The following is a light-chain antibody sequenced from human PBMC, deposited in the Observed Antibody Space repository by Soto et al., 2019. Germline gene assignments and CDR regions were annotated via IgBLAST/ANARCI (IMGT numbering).Light chain of an antibody. V-gene: IGLV2-14*03. Sequence: LTQPASVSGSPGQAITISCTRASSDVGGFDHVSWYQQHPGKVPRLLIYDVSSRPSGVSDRFSGSKSGNTASLTISGLQAEDEADYYCNSFTTTNTYVFGTGTKVTVL. CDR1: SSDVGGFDH. CDR3: NSFTTTNTYV. J-gene: IGLJ1*01. CDR2: DVS.